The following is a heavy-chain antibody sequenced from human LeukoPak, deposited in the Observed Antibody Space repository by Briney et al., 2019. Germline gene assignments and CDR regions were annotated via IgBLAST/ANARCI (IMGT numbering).Heavy chain of an antibody. CDR1: GGSISSYY. J-gene: IGHJ4*02. V-gene: IGHV4-59*01. Sequence: SETLSLTCSVSGGSISSYYWSWIRQPPGKGLEWIGYIYYSGSTNYNPSLKSRVTISVDTSKSQFSLKLSSVTAADTAVYYCAGYSSSWYGRYWGQGTLVTVSS. D-gene: IGHD6-13*01. CDR3: AGYSSSWYGRY. CDR2: IYYSGST.